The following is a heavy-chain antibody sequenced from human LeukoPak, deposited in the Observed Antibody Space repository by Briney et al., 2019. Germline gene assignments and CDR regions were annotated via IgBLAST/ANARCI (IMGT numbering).Heavy chain of an antibody. Sequence: ASVKVSCKASGGTFSSYAISWVRQAPGQGLEWMGGIIPIFGTANYAQKLQGRVTMTTDTSTSTAYMELRSLRSDDTAVYYCARGVGSRPIVVWGQGTLVTVSS. D-gene: IGHD3-22*01. J-gene: IGHJ4*02. CDR3: ARGVGSRPIVV. V-gene: IGHV1-69*05. CDR1: GGTFSSYA. CDR2: IIPIFGTA.